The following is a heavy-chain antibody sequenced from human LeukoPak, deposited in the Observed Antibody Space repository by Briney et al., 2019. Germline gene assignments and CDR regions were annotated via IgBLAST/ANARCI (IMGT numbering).Heavy chain of an antibody. CDR2: ISSSGGST. CDR1: GFTFSSYA. D-gene: IGHD3-22*01. Sequence: GGSLRLSCAASGFTFSSYAMSWVRQAPGKGLEWVSAISSSGGSTYYADSVKGRFTISRDNSKNTLYLQMNSLRAEDTAVYYCAKVAQGHYDSSGHNWLDRWVQGTLV. CDR3: AKVAQGHYDSSGHNWLDR. V-gene: IGHV3-23*01. J-gene: IGHJ5*02.